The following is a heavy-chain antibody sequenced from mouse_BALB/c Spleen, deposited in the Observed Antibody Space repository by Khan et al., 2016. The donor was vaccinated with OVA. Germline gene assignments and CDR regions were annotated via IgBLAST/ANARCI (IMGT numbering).Heavy chain of an antibody. J-gene: IGHJ4*01. CDR3: ARGGAAYYRNDGGAMEY. CDR1: GYTFTTAG. V-gene: IGHV9-4*02. CDR2: INTHSGVP. D-gene: IGHD2-14*01. Sequence: QIQLVQSGPELKKPGETVRISCKASGYTFTTAGIQWVQKMPGKGLKWIGWINTHSGVPKYAEDFKGRFAFSLEISISPAYLQITTLKNEDTATYFCARGGAAYYRNDGGAMEYWGQGTSVTVSS.